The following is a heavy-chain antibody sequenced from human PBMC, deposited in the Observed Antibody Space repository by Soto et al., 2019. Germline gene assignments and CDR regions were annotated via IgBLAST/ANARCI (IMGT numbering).Heavy chain of an antibody. CDR3: ARLTTPTPYYFYYGMDV. CDR2: IYNSGST. J-gene: IGHJ6*02. Sequence: SETLSLTCTVSGGSVSSGSYYWSWIRQPPGKGLEWIGYIYNSGSTNYNTSLKNQVTISVDTSKKQFTLKMSTVTAADTVVYYCARLTTPTPYYFYYGMDVWGQGTTVTVSS. V-gene: IGHV4-61*01. CDR1: GGSVSSGSYY. D-gene: IGHD4-17*01.